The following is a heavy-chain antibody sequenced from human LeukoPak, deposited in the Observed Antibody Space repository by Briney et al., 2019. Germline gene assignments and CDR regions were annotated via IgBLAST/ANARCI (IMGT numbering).Heavy chain of an antibody. J-gene: IGHJ4*02. D-gene: IGHD2/OR15-2a*01. CDR3: ARVGSSMYYFDY. CDR2: INHSGST. CDR1: GGSFSGYY. V-gene: IGHV4-34*01. Sequence: KTSETLSLTCAVYGGSFSGYYWSWIRQPPGKGLEWIGEINHSGSTNYNPSLKSRVTISVDTSKNQFSLKLSSVTAADTAVYYCARVGSSMYYFDYWGQGTLVTVSS.